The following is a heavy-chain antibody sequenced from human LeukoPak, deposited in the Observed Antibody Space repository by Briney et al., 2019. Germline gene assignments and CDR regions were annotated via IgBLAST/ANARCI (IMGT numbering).Heavy chain of an antibody. V-gene: IGHV3-11*06. CDR1: GFTFSGYY. CDR2: ISSSSYT. D-gene: IGHD7-27*01. CDR3: ARDLGTYTAFDY. Sequence: GGSLRLSCAASGFTFSGYYMSWIRQAPGKGLEWVSYISSSSYTNYADSVKGRFTISRDNAKNSLYLQMNSLRAEDTAVYYCARDLGTYTAFDYWGQGTLVTVSS. J-gene: IGHJ4*02.